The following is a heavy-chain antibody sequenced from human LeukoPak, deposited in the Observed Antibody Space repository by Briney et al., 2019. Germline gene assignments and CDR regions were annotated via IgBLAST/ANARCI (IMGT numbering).Heavy chain of an antibody. CDR1: GYSFSSYW. J-gene: IGHJ4*02. CDR2: IYPCDSHT. D-gene: IGHD1-26*01. CDR3: ARHLSGSYSGYYFDY. V-gene: IGHV5-51*01. Sequence: GESLKISCKGSGYSFSSYWIGWVRQMPGKGLEWMGVIYPCDSHTRYSPSFQGQVTISADKSISTAFLQWSSLEASDTAMYYCARHLSGSYSGYYFDYWGQGTLVTVSS.